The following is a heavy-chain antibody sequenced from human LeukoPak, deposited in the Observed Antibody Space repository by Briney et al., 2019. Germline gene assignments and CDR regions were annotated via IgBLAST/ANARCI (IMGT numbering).Heavy chain of an antibody. CDR1: GGTFSSYA. CDR3: ARDGRHRYYYDSSGFYGSWFDP. Sequence: SVKVSCKSSGGTFSSYAISWVRQAPGQGLEWVGGIIPIFGTANYAQKFQGRVTITADESTSTAYMELSSLRSDDTAVYYCARDGRHRYYYDSSGFYGSWFDPWGQGTLVTVSS. CDR2: IIPIFGTA. J-gene: IGHJ5*02. D-gene: IGHD3-22*01. V-gene: IGHV1-69*13.